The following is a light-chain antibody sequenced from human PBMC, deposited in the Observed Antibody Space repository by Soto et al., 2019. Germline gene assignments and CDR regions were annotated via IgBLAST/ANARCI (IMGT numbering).Light chain of an antibody. CDR1: QSVLYSSNNENY. Sequence: DIVMTQSPDSLAVSLGERATINCKSSQSVLYSSNNENYLAWYQQKPGQPPKLLIYWASNRESGVPDRFSGSGSGTDFTLTINSLQAEDVAVYYCQQYNNWPRTFGQGTKVDIK. J-gene: IGKJ1*01. V-gene: IGKV4-1*01. CDR2: WAS. CDR3: QQYNNWPRT.